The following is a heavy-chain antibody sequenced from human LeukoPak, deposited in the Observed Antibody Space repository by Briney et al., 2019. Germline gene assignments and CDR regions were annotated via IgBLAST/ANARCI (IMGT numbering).Heavy chain of an antibody. CDR3: ARESPDGSGTYYNDSPDY. V-gene: IGHV1-18*01. CDR1: GYTFSSYG. J-gene: IGHJ4*02. D-gene: IGHD3-10*01. CDR2: ISAYNGNT. Sequence: ASAKVSCKASGYTFSSYGISWVRQAPGQGLEWMGWISAYNGNTNYRQKLQGRVTMTTDTSTSPAYMDLRSLRSDDTAIYYCARESPDGSGTYYNDSPDYWGQGALVTVSS.